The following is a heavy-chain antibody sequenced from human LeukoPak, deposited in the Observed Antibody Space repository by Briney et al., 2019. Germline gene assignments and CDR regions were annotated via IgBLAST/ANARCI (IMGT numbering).Heavy chain of an antibody. V-gene: IGHV3-15*01. J-gene: IGHJ4*02. CDR2: IKSKTDGGIT. CDR3: TTDPWLLRYGDIDY. CDR1: GFTFSNAW. Sequence: GGSLRLSCAASGFTFSNAWMSWVRQAPGKGLEWVGRIKSKTDGGITDYAAPVKGRFTISRDDSKNTLYLQMNSLKTEDTAVYYCTTDPWLLRYGDIDYWGQGTLVTVSS. D-gene: IGHD3-22*01.